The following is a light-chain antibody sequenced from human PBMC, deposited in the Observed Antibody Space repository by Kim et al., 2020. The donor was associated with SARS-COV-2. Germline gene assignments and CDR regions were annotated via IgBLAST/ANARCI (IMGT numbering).Light chain of an antibody. CDR3: SSYTSSSTLGV. CDR2: VVS. V-gene: IGLV2-14*03. Sequence: SITISCTGPSSDVGGYNYVSWYQQHPGKAPKLMIYVVSIRPSEISNRFSGSKSGNTASLTISGLQAEDEAVYYCSSYTSSSTLGVFGGGTQLTVL. CDR1: SSDVGGYNY. J-gene: IGLJ2*01.